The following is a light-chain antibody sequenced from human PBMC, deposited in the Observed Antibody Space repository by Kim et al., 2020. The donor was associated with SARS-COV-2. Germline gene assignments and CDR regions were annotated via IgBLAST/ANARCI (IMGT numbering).Light chain of an antibody. Sequence: RQTATLNCTGNSNNVGNQGAAWLQQHQSHPPTLLSSRNHNRPSRISERLSASRSGNTASLTITGLQPEEEADYYCSAWGSSLSAWVFGGGTQLTVL. V-gene: IGLV10-54*01. CDR2: RNH. J-gene: IGLJ3*02. CDR3: SAWGSSLSAWV. CDR1: SNNVGNQG.